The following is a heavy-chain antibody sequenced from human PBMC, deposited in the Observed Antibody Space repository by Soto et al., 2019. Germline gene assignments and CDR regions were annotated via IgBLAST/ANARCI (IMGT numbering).Heavy chain of an antibody. CDR1: GFTFSSYG. D-gene: IGHD3-22*01. J-gene: IGHJ3*02. Sequence: QVQLVESGGGVVQPGRSLRLSCAASGFTFSSYGMHWVRQAPGKGLEWVAVIWYDGSNKYYADSVKGRFTISRDNSKNTLYLQMNSLRAEDTAVYYCARGIYYDSSGYYPLGAFDIWGQGTMVTVSS. CDR2: IWYDGSNK. V-gene: IGHV3-33*01. CDR3: ARGIYYDSSGYYPLGAFDI.